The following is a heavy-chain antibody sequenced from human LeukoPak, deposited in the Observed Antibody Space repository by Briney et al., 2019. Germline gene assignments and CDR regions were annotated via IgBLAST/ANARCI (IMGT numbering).Heavy chain of an antibody. Sequence: SETLSLTCTVSGGSIRSYYWSWIRQPPGKGLEWIGYIFYSGGANYNPSLKSRVTISVDTSKNQFSLKLRSVTAADTAVYYCARETSQKGAHYMDVWGKGTTVTISS. CDR1: GGSIRSYY. CDR3: ARETSQKGAHYMDV. CDR2: IFYSGGA. J-gene: IGHJ6*03. V-gene: IGHV4-59*01. D-gene: IGHD3-16*01.